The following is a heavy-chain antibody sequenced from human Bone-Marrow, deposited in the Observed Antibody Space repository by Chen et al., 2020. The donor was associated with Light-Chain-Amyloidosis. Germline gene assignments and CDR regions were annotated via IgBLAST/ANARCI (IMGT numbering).Heavy chain of an antibody. CDR2: ISDDGTKK. CDR3: AREGGGVEGRPFDY. CDR1: GFRFRNYA. V-gene: IGHV3-30-3*01. D-gene: IGHD3-16*01. J-gene: IGHJ4*02. Sequence: QVQLVASGGGAVQPGRSLRLSCAASGFRFRNYAMHWVRQTPDKGLEWLAVISDDGTKKFYRDSVQGRFTISRDNSKTTLYMAMDTLTVEDTAIYYCAREGGGVEGRPFDYWGQGALVTVSS.